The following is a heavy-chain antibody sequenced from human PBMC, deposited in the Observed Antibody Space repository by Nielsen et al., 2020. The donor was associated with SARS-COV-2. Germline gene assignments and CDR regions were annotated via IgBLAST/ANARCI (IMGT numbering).Heavy chain of an antibody. CDR1: GYTFTGYY. J-gene: IGHJ3*02. CDR2: INPNSGGT. V-gene: IGHV1-2*02. CDR3: ARELSVGMATIGAFDI. Sequence: ASVKASCKASGYTFTGYYIHWVRQAPGQGLEWMGWINPNSGGTDYAQKFQGRVTMTWDTSITTAYMELSRLRSDDTAVYYCARELSVGMATIGAFDIWGQGTVVTVSS. D-gene: IGHD5-24*01.